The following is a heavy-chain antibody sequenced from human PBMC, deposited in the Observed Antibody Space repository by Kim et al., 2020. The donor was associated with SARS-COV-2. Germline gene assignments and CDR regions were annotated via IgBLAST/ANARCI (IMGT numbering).Heavy chain of an antibody. CDR1: GYTLTELS. V-gene: IGHV1-24*01. CDR2: FDPEDGET. CDR3: ATSGGIAAAGTGNWFDP. Sequence: ASVKVSCKVSGYTLTELSMHWVRQAPGKGLEWMGGFDPEDGETIYAQKFQGRVTMTEDTSTDTAYMELSSLRSEDTAVYYCATSGGIAAAGTGNWFDPWGQGTLVTVSS. J-gene: IGHJ5*02. D-gene: IGHD6-13*01.